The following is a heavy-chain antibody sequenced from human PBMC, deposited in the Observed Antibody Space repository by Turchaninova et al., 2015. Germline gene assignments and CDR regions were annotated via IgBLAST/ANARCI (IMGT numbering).Heavy chain of an antibody. J-gene: IGHJ4*02. Sequence: QLQLQESGPGLVKPSETLSLPCTGSSGSIGSSSCYWGWILPPPGKVLEWIGIIYISGSTYYNPSLKSRVIISVDTSKNQFSLKLSSVTAADTAVYYCARGRDYYDSSGYYLGGQGTLVTVSS. CDR1: SGSIGSSSCY. V-gene: IGHV4-39*07. D-gene: IGHD3-22*01. CDR3: ARGRDYYDSSGYYL. CDR2: IYISGST.